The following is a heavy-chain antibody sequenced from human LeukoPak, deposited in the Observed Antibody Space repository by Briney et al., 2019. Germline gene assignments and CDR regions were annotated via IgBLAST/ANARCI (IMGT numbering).Heavy chain of an antibody. CDR2: IYSSGST. CDR3: ARYALNWFDP. CDR1: GGSISSYY. D-gene: IGHD2-2*01. J-gene: IGHJ5*02. Sequence: PAETQSLTCTVSGGSISSYYWSWIGQPARKGLEWIGRIYSSGSTNYNPSFKSRVTISVDMSKNQFSLKLSSVTAADTAMYYCARYALNWFDPWGQGPLVPDSS. V-gene: IGHV4-4*07.